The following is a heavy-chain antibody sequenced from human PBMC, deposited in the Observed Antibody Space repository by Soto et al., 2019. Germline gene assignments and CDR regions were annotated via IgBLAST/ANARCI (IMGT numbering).Heavy chain of an antibody. Sequence: QVQLVQSGAEVKKPGSSVKVCCQASGGSFIKFGISWVRRAPGQGLEWMGGIVPLFGTTNYAQKFQGRVTITADESTTTSYMELSSLTSEDTAVYYCATSFDSERYTDYWGQGTLVTVSS. CDR2: IVPLFGTT. D-gene: IGHD1-26*01. CDR3: ATSFDSERYTDY. J-gene: IGHJ4*02. V-gene: IGHV1-69*01. CDR1: GGSFIKFG.